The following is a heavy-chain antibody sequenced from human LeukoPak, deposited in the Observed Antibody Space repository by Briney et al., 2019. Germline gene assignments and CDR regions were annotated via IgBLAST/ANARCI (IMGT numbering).Heavy chain of an antibody. V-gene: IGHV4-34*01. CDR3: SRQVVGNDY. D-gene: IGHD3-22*01. CDR2: INHSGYT. J-gene: IGHJ4*02. CDR1: GESSLSNYY. Sequence: SETLSLTCAVYGESSLSNYYWSWIRQTPGGALEWIGEINHSGYTNYNPSLKSRVTLSIDTSKNQFSLRLNSVTAADTAVYYCSRQVVGNDYWGQGTLVTVSS.